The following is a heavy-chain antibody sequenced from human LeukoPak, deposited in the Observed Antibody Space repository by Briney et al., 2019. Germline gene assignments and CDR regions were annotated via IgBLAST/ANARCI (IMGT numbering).Heavy chain of an antibody. Sequence: WGSLRLSCASSRLTVSSSFMRRVRQAPAKGLEWVSVIYSGGSTYYADSVKGRFTISRDNSKNTLFLQMNSLRAEDTAVNYCARDHPRSGWFAFDIWGQGTMVTVSS. CDR3: ARDHPRSGWFAFDI. J-gene: IGHJ3*02. CDR2: IYSGGST. V-gene: IGHV3-53*01. D-gene: IGHD3-3*01. CDR1: RLTVSSSF.